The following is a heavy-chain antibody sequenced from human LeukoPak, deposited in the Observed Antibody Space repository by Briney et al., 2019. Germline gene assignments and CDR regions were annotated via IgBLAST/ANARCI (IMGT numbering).Heavy chain of an antibody. Sequence: ASVKVSCKASGYTFTSYGISWVRQAPGQGLEWMGWISAYNGNTNYAQKLQGRVTMTTDTSTSTAYMELGSLRSDNTAVYYCARDENYGDYLRAFDIWGQGTMVTVSS. D-gene: IGHD4-17*01. V-gene: IGHV1-18*01. J-gene: IGHJ3*02. CDR3: ARDENYGDYLRAFDI. CDR1: GYTFTSYG. CDR2: ISAYNGNT.